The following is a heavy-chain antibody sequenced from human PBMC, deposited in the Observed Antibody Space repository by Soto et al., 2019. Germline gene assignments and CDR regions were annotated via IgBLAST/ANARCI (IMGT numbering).Heavy chain of an antibody. CDR3: ARVRDFWSGSYAFDI. V-gene: IGHV3-21*01. CDR1: GFTFSSYS. D-gene: IGHD3-3*01. CDR2: ISSSSSYI. J-gene: IGHJ3*02. Sequence: GGSLRLSCAASGFTFSSYSMNWVRQAPGKGLEWVSSISSSSSYIYYADSVKGRFTISRDNAKNSLYLQMNSLRAEDTAVYYCARVRDFWSGSYAFDIWGQGTMVTVSS.